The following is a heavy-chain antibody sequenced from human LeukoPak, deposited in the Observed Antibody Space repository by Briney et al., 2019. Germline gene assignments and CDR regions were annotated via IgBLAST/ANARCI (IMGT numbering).Heavy chain of an antibody. V-gene: IGHV3-7*05. D-gene: IGHD1-26*01. CDR1: GFTFSSHW. CDR3: VRSGGY. CDR2: IKEDGSEK. J-gene: IGHJ4*02. Sequence: GGPLRLSCAASGFTFSSHWMNRVRQAPGKGLEWVANIKEDGSEKYYVDSVKGRFTISRDNAKNSLCLQMNSLRAEDTAIYYCVRSGGYWGQGTLVTVSS.